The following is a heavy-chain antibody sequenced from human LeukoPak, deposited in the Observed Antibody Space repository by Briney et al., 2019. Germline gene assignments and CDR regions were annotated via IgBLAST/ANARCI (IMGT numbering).Heavy chain of an antibody. D-gene: IGHD5-12*01. J-gene: IGHJ6*03. V-gene: IGHV1-69*01. CDR2: IIPIFGTA. CDR1: GGTFSSYA. CDR3: ARDAYSGYDEDYYYMDV. Sequence: SVKVSCEASGGTFSSYAISWVRQAPGQGLEWMGGIIPIFGTANYAQKFQGRVTITADESTSTAYMELSSLRSEDTAVYYCARDAYSGYDEDYYYMDVWGKGTTVTVSS.